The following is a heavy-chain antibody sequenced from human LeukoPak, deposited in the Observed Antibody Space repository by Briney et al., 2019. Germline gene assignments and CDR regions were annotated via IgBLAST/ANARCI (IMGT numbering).Heavy chain of an antibody. D-gene: IGHD4-17*01. Sequence: PGGSLRLSCAASGFTFSDSTMHWVRQTSGKVLECVGRIRTKANNYATDYAASVKGRSTISRDDSKDSTYLHLSSLKTEDTAVYYCARRRGDDYGDYDYWGQGTLVTVSS. CDR3: ARRRGDDYGDYDY. J-gene: IGHJ4*02. V-gene: IGHV3-73*01. CDR1: GFTFSDST. CDR2: IRTKANNYAT.